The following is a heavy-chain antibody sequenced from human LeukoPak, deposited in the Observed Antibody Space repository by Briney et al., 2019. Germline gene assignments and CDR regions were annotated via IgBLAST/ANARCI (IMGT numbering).Heavy chain of an antibody. V-gene: IGHV3-74*01. CDR1: GFSFSSYA. J-gene: IGHJ4*02. CDR2: INGDGSRI. CDR3: ARGGVPYALDY. D-gene: IGHD3-10*01. Sequence: GGSLRLSCEASGFSFSSYALSRVRQAPGKGPVWVSHINGDGSRIDYADSVKGRFTISRDNAKNTLYLQMNSLRAEDTAVYYCARGGVPYALDYWGQGTLVTVSS.